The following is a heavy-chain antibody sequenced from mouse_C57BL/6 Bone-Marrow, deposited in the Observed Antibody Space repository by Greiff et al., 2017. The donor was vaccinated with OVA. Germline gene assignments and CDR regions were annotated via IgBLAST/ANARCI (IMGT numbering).Heavy chain of an antibody. CDR1: GFTFSDYG. CDR2: ISSGSSTI. CDR3: ARKSAYYSNYFDY. D-gene: IGHD2-5*01. J-gene: IGHJ2*01. V-gene: IGHV5-17*01. Sequence: DVKLVESGGGLVKPGGSLKLSCAASGFTFSDYGMHWVRQAPEKGLEWVAYISSGSSTIYYADTVKGRFTISRDNAKNTLFLQMTSLRSEDTAMYYCARKSAYYSNYFDYWGQGTTLTVSS.